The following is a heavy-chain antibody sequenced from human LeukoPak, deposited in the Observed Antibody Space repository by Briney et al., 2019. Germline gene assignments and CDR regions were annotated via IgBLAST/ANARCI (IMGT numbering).Heavy chain of an antibody. Sequence: GSLRLSCAASGFTFSSYSMNWVRQPPGKGLEWIGEINHSGSTNYNPSLKSRVTISVDTSKNQFSLKLSSVTAADTAVYYCARREGSWYSYWGQGTLVTVSS. J-gene: IGHJ4*02. D-gene: IGHD6-13*01. CDR2: INHSGST. CDR3: ARREGSWYSY. V-gene: IGHV4-34*01. CDR1: GFTFSSYS.